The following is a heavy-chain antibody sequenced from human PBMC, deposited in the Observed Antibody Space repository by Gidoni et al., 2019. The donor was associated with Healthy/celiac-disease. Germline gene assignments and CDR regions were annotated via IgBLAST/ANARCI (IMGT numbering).Heavy chain of an antibody. CDR3: ASAGGIAAAGVWEDYYYYMDV. CDR1: GGSISSSSYY. J-gene: IGHJ6*03. CDR2: IYYSGST. D-gene: IGHD6-13*01. Sequence: QLQLQESGPGLVKPSETLSLTCPVSGGSISSSSYYWGWIRQPPGKGLEWIGSIYYSGSTYYNPSLKSRVTISVDTSKNQFSLKLSSVTAADTAVYYCASAGGIAAAGVWEDYYYYMDVWGKGTTVTVSS. V-gene: IGHV4-39*01.